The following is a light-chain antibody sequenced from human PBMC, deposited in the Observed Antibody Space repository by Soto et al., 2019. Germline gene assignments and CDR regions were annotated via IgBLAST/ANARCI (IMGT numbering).Light chain of an antibody. V-gene: IGKV3-20*01. CDR2: GAS. Sequence: EIVLTQSPGTLSLSPGERATLSCRASQSVSSSYLTWYQQKPGQAPRLLIYGASNRATGITDRFSGSGSGPAFTLTISRLEPEDFAVYYCQQYGSSPLFTFGPGTKVDIK. CDR1: QSVSSSY. J-gene: IGKJ3*01. CDR3: QQYGSSPLFT.